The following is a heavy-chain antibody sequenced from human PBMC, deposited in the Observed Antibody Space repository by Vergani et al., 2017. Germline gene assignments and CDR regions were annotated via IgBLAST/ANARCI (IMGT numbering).Heavy chain of an antibody. CDR3: ARDRVLEWSEPFDP. J-gene: IGHJ5*02. CDR2: ISAYNGNT. CDR1: GYTFTSYG. Sequence: QVQLVQSGAEVKKPGASVKVSCKASGYTFTSYGISWVRQATGQGREWMGWISAYNGNTNYAQKLQGRVTMTTETSTSTAYMELRSLRSDDTDVYYCARDRVLEWSEPFDPWGQGTLVTVSS. D-gene: IGHD3-3*01. V-gene: IGHV1-18*01.